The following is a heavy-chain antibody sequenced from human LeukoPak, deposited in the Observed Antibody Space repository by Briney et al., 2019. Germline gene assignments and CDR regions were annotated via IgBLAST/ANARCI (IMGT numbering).Heavy chain of an antibody. CDR1: GGSMNTYY. J-gene: IGHJ5*01. V-gene: IGHV4-59*01. D-gene: IGHD3-10*01. Sequence: SETLSLTCTVSGGSMNTYYWSWIRQPPGKGLEWIGYMYYSGYTNYSPSLKSRLTISVDTAKKQISLNLTSVTAADTGVYYCAASISRWHWFDPWGQGTLVTVSS. CDR3: AASISRWHWFDP. CDR2: MYYSGYT.